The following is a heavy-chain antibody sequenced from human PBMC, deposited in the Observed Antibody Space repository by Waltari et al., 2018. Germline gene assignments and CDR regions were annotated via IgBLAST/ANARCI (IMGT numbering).Heavy chain of an antibody. CDR3: ARDLGQGLRYVYYYYMDV. CDR1: GFTFSSYW. J-gene: IGHJ6*03. Sequence: EVQLVESGGGLVQPGGSLRLSCAASGFTFSSYWMHWVRQAPGKGLVWVSRINSDGSSTSYADSVKGRFTISRDNAKNTLYLQMNSLRAEDTAVYYCARDLGQGLRYVYYYYMDVWGKGTTVTVSS. CDR2: INSDGSST. V-gene: IGHV3-74*01. D-gene: IGHD4-17*01.